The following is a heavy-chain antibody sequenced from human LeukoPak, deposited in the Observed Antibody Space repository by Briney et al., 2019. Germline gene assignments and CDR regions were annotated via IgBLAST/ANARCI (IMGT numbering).Heavy chain of an antibody. Sequence: GGSLRLSCAASGFTFSSYAMNWVRQAPGKGLEWVSYISSSSTIYYADSVKGRFTISRDNAKNSLYLQMNSLRAEDTAVYYCASATSYYYYDSSGYPWYFDYWGQGTLVTVSS. J-gene: IGHJ4*02. D-gene: IGHD3-22*01. CDR3: ASATSYYYYDSSGYPWYFDY. CDR1: GFTFSSYA. CDR2: ISSSSTI. V-gene: IGHV3-48*04.